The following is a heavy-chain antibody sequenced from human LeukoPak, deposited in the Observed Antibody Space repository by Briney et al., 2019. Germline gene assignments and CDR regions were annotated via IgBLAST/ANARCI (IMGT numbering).Heavy chain of an antibody. CDR1: GFTYNHYG. Sequence: GRSLRLSCTASGFTYNHYGMHWVRQAPGKGLEWVAVIWSDGTEKYYADAVKGRFTVSRDDSSNTLYLQMNSLRGEDTAVYYCARDAQRGFDYSNSLEYWGQGTLVTVSS. V-gene: IGHV3-33*08. D-gene: IGHD4-11*01. CDR2: IWSDGTEK. CDR3: ARDAQRGFDYSNSLEY. J-gene: IGHJ4*02.